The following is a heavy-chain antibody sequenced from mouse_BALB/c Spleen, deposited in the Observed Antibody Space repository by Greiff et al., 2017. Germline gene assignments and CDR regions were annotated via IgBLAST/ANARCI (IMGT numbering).Heavy chain of an antibody. V-gene: IGHV6-6*02. D-gene: IGHD5-1*01. CDR1: GFTFSNYW. CDR2: IRLKSNNYAT. J-gene: IGHJ4*01. CDR3: TRDAGYLYAMDY. Sequence: EVNVVESGGGLVQPGGSMKLSCVASGFTFSNYWMNWVRQSPEKGLEWVAEIRLKSNNYATHYAESVKGRFTISRDDSKSSVYLQMNNLRAEDTGIYYCTRDAGYLYAMDYWGQGTSVTVSS.